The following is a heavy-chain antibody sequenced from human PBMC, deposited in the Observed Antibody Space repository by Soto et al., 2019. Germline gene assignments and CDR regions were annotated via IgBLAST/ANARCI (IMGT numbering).Heavy chain of an antibody. CDR2: ISADGSST. Sequence: HPGGSLRLSCAASGFTFSTYWMHWVRQAPGKGLVWVSRISADGSSTRYADSVKGRFTSSRDNAKNTLDLQMNSLRVEDTAVYYCVRADYSNSRYGYWGQGTLVTVSS. V-gene: IGHV3-74*01. CDR3: VRADYSNSRYGY. CDR1: GFTFSTYW. J-gene: IGHJ4*02. D-gene: IGHD6-6*01.